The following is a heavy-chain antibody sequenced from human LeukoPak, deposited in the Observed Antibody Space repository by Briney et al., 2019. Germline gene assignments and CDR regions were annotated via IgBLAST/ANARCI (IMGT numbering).Heavy chain of an antibody. J-gene: IGHJ6*02. CDR1: GYTFTGYY. V-gene: IGHV1-2*02. D-gene: IGHD2-2*01. CDR2: INPNSGGT. CDR3: AREPADTYYYYGMDV. Sequence: ASVKVSCKASGYTFTGYYMHWVRQAPGQGLEWVGWINPNSGGTNYAQKFQGRVTMTRDTSISTAYMELSRLRSDDTAVYYCAREPADTYYYYGMDVWGQGTTVTVSS.